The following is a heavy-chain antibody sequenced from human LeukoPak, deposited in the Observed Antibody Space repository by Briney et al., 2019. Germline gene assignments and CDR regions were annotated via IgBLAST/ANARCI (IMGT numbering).Heavy chain of an antibody. CDR3: ARQMMESPHYYYMDI. V-gene: IGHV3-30*02. J-gene: IGHJ6*03. CDR2: IQYDESER. D-gene: IGHD3-16*01. CDR1: GFTFRSYD. Sequence: PGGSLRLSCAASGFTFRSYDMHWVRQAPGKGLQWVAFIQYDESERFYADSVKGRFTISRDNSENTVHLQMNSLIAEDTALYHCARQMMESPHYYYMDIWGKGTSVTVSS.